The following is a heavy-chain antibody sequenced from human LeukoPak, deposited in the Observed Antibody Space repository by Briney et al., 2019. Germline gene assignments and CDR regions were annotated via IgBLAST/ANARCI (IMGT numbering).Heavy chain of an antibody. V-gene: IGHV3-21*01. CDR2: ISSSSIYI. CDR1: GFTFSSYS. CDR3: ARETNTSDSSGYIRADVRRDDY. J-gene: IGHJ4*02. D-gene: IGHD3-22*01. Sequence: GGSLRLSCEASGFTFSSYSMNSVRQAPGKGLEWVSSISSSSIYIYYTDSVKGRFTISRDNAGNSLYLQMNSLRAEDTAVYYCARETNTSDSSGYIRADVRRDDYWGQGTLVTVSS.